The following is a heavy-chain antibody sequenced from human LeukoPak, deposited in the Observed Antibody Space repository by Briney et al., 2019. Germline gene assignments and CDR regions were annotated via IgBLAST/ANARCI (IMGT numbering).Heavy chain of an antibody. CDR1: GYTFTGYY. J-gene: IGHJ4*02. V-gene: IGHV1-2*02. CDR2: INPNSGGT. CDR3: ARAYKSEYSYGPPFDY. D-gene: IGHD5-18*01. Sequence: ASVKVSCKASGYTFTGYYMHWVRQAPGQGPEWMGWINPNSGGTNYAQKFQGRVTMTRDTSISTAYMELSSLRSEDTAVYYCARAYKSEYSYGPPFDYWGQGTLVTVSS.